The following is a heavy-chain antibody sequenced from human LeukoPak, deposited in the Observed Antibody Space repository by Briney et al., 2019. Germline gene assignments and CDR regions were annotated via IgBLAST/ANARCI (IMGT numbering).Heavy chain of an antibody. CDR1: GFTLSSYA. D-gene: IGHD5-12*01. CDR3: ARRGATISGYMDV. CDR2: ISVSGNT. J-gene: IGHJ6*03. Sequence: QAGGSLRLSCAASGFTLSSYAMSWVRQGPGKGLEWVSAISVSGNTYHADSVKGRFTISRDSSKNTLYLQMNSLRAEDTAVYYCARRGATISGYMDVWGKGTTVTVSS. V-gene: IGHV3-23*01.